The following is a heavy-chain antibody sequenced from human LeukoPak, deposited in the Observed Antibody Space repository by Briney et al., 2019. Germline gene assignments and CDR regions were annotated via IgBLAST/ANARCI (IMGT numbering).Heavy chain of an antibody. CDR1: VFSFSTYW. D-gene: IGHD3-10*01. Sequence: GGSLRLSCAASVFSFSTYWMSWVRQAPGKGLEWVANINQDGTERYLVDSVKGRFTISRDTGKNSVLLQMNSLRDEDTAVYYCTRTLAARSFYFDYWGRGTLVTVSS. CDR2: INQDGTER. CDR3: TRTLAARSFYFDY. J-gene: IGHJ4*02. V-gene: IGHV3-7*01.